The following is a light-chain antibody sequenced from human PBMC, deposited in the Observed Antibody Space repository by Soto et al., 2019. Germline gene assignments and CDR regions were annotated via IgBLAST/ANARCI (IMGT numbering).Light chain of an antibody. V-gene: IGKV3-20*01. CDR2: GTS. CDR1: QSIGSTY. Sequence: EIVLTQSPGTLSLSPGERATLSCRASQSIGSTYLAWYQEKPGQAPRLLIYGTSSRATRIPDRFSGSGSGTDFTLTISRLEPEDFAVYYCQHYGSSPRTFGQGTKVEIK. CDR3: QHYGSSPRT. J-gene: IGKJ1*01.